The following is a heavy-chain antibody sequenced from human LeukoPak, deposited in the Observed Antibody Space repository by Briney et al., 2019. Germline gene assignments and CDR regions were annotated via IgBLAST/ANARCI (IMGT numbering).Heavy chain of an antibody. J-gene: IGHJ4*02. Sequence: GGSLRLSCSASRFTFSNSAMHWVRQAPGKGLEYVSVISSNGGSTYYADSVKGRFTMSRDNSKNTLYLQMNSLRAEDTAVYFCAKTVSGSHSYQGGDYWGQGTLVTVST. D-gene: IGHD3-16*02. CDR2: ISSNGGST. CDR3: AKTVSGSHSYQGGDY. V-gene: IGHV3-64*04. CDR1: RFTFSNSA.